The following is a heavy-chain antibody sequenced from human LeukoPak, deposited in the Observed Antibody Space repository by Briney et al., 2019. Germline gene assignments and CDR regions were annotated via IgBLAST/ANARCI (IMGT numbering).Heavy chain of an antibody. CDR2: IYPGDSDT. CDR1: GYSFTSYW. D-gene: IGHD2-15*01. Sequence: HGESLKISCKGSGYSFTSYWIGWVRQMPGKGLEWMGIIYPGDSDTRYSPSFQGQVTISADKSISTAYLQWSSLKASDTAMYYCARTRRGPYCSGGSCYSVDSGYWGQGTLVTVSS. J-gene: IGHJ4*02. CDR3: ARTRRGPYCSGGSCYSVDSGY. V-gene: IGHV5-51*01.